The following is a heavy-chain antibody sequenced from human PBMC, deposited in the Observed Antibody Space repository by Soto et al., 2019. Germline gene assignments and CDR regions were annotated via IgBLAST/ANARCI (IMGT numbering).Heavy chain of an antibody. CDR3: TTYFLVRGVIFKPLDD. D-gene: IGHD3-10*01. V-gene: IGHV3-15*07. CDR2: IKSKTDGGTT. Sequence: PGGSLRLSCAASGFTFSNAWMNWVRQAPGKGLEWVGRIKSKTDGGTTDYAAPVKGRFTISRDDSKNTLYLQMNSLKTEDTAVYYCTTYFLVRGVIFKPLDDWGQGTLVTVSS. J-gene: IGHJ4*02. CDR1: GFTFSNAW.